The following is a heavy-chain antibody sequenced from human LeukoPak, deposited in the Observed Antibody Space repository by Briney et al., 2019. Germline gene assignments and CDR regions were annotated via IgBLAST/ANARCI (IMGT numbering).Heavy chain of an antibody. D-gene: IGHD6-19*01. CDR2: IYTSGST. CDR3: ARDRWYSIGWFHDY. CDR1: GGSISSYY. J-gene: IGHJ4*02. Sequence: SETLSLTCTVSGGSISSYYWSWIRQPAGKGLEWIGRIYTSGSTNYNPSLKSRVTMSVDTSKNQFSLKLSSVTAADTAVFYCARDRWYSIGWFHDYWGQGTLVTVSS. V-gene: IGHV4-4*07.